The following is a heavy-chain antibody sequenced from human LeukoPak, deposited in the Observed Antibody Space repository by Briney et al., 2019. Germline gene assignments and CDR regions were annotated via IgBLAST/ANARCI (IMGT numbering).Heavy chain of an antibody. CDR1: GGSFSGYY. D-gene: IGHD2-2*01. CDR3: ARGSPSIVVPAAISDDGWFDP. CDR2: INHSGST. V-gene: IGHV4-34*01. Sequence: PSETLPLTCAVYGGSFSGYYWSWIRQPPGKGLEWIGEINHSGSTNYNPSLKSRVTISVDTSKNQFSLKLSSVTAADTAVYYCARGSPSIVVPAAISDDGWFDPWGQGTLVTVSS. J-gene: IGHJ5*02.